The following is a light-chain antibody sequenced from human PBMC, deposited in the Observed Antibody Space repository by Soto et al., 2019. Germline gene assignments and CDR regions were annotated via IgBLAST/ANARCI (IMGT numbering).Light chain of an antibody. CDR1: SSDVGAYNY. J-gene: IGLJ2*01. Sequence: QSALTQPASVSGSPGQSITISCTGTSSDVGAYNYVSWYQQHPGKAPKLMIYEVTYRPSGVSDRFSGSRSGNTASLTISGLQAEDESDYYCASKTTSSTVLFGGGTKLTVL. V-gene: IGLV2-14*01. CDR3: ASKTTSSTVL. CDR2: EVT.